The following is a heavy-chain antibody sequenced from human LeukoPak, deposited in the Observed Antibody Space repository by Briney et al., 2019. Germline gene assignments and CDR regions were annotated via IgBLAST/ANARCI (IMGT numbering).Heavy chain of an antibody. CDR1: GGSISSSSYY. V-gene: IGHV4-39*01. J-gene: IGHJ4*02. CDR2: IYYSGST. Sequence: SETLSLTCTVSGGSISSSSYYWGWIRQPPGKGLEWIGSIYYSGSTYYNPSLKSRLTISVDTSKNQFSLKVSSVTAADTAVYYCARRQGMATSSDYWGQGTLVTVSS. D-gene: IGHD5-24*01. CDR3: ARRQGMATSSDY.